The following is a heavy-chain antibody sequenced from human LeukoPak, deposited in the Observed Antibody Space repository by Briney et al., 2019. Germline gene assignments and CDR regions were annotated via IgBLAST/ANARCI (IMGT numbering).Heavy chain of an antibody. CDR2: ITAYNSGDT. D-gene: IGHD5-12*01. V-gene: IGHV1-18*01. CDR3: ARDERVDIVAARVYYYMDV. J-gene: IGHJ6*03. CDR1: GYIFNTYG. Sequence: ASVKVSCKASGYIFNTYGITWVRQAPGQGLEWVGWITAYNSGDTKYAQDFQGRVTMTADTSTSTAYMELSSLSSDDTAVYYCARDERVDIVAARVYYYMDVWGKGTRSPSP.